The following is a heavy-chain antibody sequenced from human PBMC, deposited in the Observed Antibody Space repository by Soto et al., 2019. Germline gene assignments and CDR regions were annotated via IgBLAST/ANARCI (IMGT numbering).Heavy chain of an antibody. CDR3: AKDDSGAADI. Sequence: VQLLESGPGLVEPSETLSLTCTVSGGSISSYSWNWIRQPAGKGLEWIGRVDTTGGTNYIPSLKSRVTMSVDTSKNQFSLNLRFVTAADTAVYFCAKDDSGAADIWGQGTMVTVS. J-gene: IGHJ3*02. D-gene: IGHD3-16*01. CDR2: VDTTGGT. CDR1: GGSISSYS. V-gene: IGHV4-4*07.